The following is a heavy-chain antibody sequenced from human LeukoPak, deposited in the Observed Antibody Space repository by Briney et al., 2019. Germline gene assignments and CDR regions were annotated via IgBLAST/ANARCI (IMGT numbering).Heavy chain of an antibody. CDR1: GFTFRSYS. Sequence: GGSLRLSCAASGFTFRSYSMNWARQAPGKGLEWVAVISYDGSNKYYADSVKGRFTISRDNSKNTLYLQMNSLRAEDTAVYYCARGSRITMVRGEIMNDYWGQGTLVTVSS. J-gene: IGHJ4*02. D-gene: IGHD3-10*01. CDR3: ARGSRITMVRGEIMNDY. CDR2: ISYDGSNK. V-gene: IGHV3-30*03.